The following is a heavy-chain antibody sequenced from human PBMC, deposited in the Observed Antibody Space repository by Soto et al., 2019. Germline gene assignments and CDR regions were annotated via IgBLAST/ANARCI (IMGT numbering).Heavy chain of an antibody. Sequence: SVKVSCKASGGTFSSYAISWVRQAPGQGLEWMGGIIPIFGTANYAQKFQGRVTITADKSTSTAYMELSSLRSEDTAVYYCAREVPAAKCMDVWGQGTTVTVSS. CDR3: AREVPAAKCMDV. CDR2: IIPIFGTA. CDR1: GGTFSSYA. J-gene: IGHJ6*02. D-gene: IGHD2-2*01. V-gene: IGHV1-69*06.